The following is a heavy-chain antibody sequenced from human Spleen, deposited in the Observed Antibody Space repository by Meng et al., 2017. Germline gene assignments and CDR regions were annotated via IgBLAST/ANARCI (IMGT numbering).Heavy chain of an antibody. Sequence: GESLKISCAASGFTFSSYLMSWVRQAPGMGLEWVSGISGSGGGTYYADSVRGRFTISRDKSKNTVYLQMNSLRAEDTAVYYCAKDVRIVGATHFDDWGQGTLVTVSS. CDR3: AKDVRIVGATHFDD. D-gene: IGHD1-26*01. CDR1: GFTFSSYL. CDR2: ISGSGGGT. J-gene: IGHJ4*02. V-gene: IGHV3-23*01.